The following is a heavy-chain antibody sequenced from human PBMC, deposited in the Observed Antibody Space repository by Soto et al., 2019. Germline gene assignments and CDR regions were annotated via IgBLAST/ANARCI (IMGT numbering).Heavy chain of an antibody. J-gene: IGHJ5*02. CDR1: GFSLSTSGVG. CDR3: AHRLLRASPAVGTGNWFDP. Sequence: SGPTLVNPTQTLTLTCTFSGFSLSTSGVGVGWIRQPPGKALEWLALIYWDDDKRYSPSLKSRLTITKDTSKNQVVLTMTHKDPVDTATYYCAHRLLRASPAVGTGNWFDPWGQGTLVTVSS. D-gene: IGHD6-13*01. V-gene: IGHV2-5*02. CDR2: IYWDDDK.